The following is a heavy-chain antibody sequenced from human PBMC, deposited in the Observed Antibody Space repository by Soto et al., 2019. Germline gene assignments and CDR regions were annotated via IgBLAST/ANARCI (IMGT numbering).Heavy chain of an antibody. CDR2: ISAYNGNT. V-gene: IGHV1-18*01. J-gene: IGHJ4*02. CDR1: GYTFTSYG. Sequence: ASVKVSCMASGYTFTSYGISWVRQAPGQGLEWMGWISAYNGNTNYAQKLQGRVTMTTDTSTSTAYMELRSLRSDDTAVYYCARASATTVTTPGDYWGQGTLVTVSS. D-gene: IGHD4-17*01. CDR3: ARASATTVTTPGDY.